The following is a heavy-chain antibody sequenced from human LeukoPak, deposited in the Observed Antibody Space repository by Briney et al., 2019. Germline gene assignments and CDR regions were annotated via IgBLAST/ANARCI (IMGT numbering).Heavy chain of an antibody. J-gene: IGHJ4*02. CDR1: GFPFSSHG. V-gene: IGHV3-23*01. CDR3: AKGGSGSPFDY. CDR2: IIGGGGST. Sequence: GGSLRLSCAASGFPFSSHGMSWVRQAPGKGLEWVSGIIGGGGSTYYADSVKGRFTISGDNSRNTLFLQMNSLRAEDTAVYYCAKGGSGSPFDYWGQGTLVTVSS. D-gene: IGHD1-26*01.